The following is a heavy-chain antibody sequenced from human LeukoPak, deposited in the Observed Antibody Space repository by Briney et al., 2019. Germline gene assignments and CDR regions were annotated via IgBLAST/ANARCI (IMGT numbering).Heavy chain of an antibody. J-gene: IGHJ6*03. V-gene: IGHV1-69*13. CDR2: IIPIFGTA. CDR3: ARAPYSSGGSTNYYYYYYMDV. D-gene: IGHD6-19*01. CDR1: GGTFSSYA. Sequence: SVKVSCKASGGTFSSYAISWVRRAPGQGLEWMGGIIPIFGTANYAQKFQGRVTITADESTSTAYMEPSSLRSEDTAVYYCARAPYSSGGSTNYYYYYYMDVWGKGTTVTVSS.